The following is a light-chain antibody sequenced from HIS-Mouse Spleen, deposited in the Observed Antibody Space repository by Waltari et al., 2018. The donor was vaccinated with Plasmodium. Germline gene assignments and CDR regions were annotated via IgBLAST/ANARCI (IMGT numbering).Light chain of an antibody. CDR3: SSYAGSNNLV. V-gene: IGLV2-8*01. CDR2: EVS. Sequence: QSALTQPPSASGSPGQSVTIPCTGTSSDVGGSTYVSWYQQHPGKAPKLMIYEVSKRPSGVPDRFSGSKSGNTASLTVSGLQAEDEADYYCSSYAGSNNLVFGGGTKLTVL. CDR1: SSDVGGSTY. J-gene: IGLJ2*01.